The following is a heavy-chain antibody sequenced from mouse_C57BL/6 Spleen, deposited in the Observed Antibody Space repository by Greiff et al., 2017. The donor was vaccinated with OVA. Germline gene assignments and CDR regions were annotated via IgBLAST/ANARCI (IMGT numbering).Heavy chain of an antibody. D-gene: IGHD1-1*01. J-gene: IGHJ2*01. Sequence: VQLQQSGPELVKPGASVKISCKASGYAFSSSWMNWVKQRPGKGLEWIGRIYPGDGDTNYNGKFKGKATLTADKSSSTAYMQLSSLTSEDSAVYFCARRGDITFDYWGQGTTLTVSS. CDR2: IYPGDGDT. CDR1: GYAFSSSW. CDR3: ARRGDITFDY. V-gene: IGHV1-82*01.